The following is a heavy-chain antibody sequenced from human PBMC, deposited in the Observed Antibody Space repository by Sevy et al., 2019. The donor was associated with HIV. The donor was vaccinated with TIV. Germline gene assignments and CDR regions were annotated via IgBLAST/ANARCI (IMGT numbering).Heavy chain of an antibody. D-gene: IGHD6-19*01. CDR3: TRDKQGEQWLVRAFHI. J-gene: IGHJ3*02. CDR2: IRSKAYGGTT. Sequence: GGSLRLSCTASGFTFGDYAMSWFRQAPGKGLEWVGFIRSKAYGGTTEYAASVKGRFTISRDDSKSIAYLQMNSLKTEDTAVYYCTRDKQGEQWLVRAFHIWGQGTMVTVSS. V-gene: IGHV3-49*03. CDR1: GFTFGDYA.